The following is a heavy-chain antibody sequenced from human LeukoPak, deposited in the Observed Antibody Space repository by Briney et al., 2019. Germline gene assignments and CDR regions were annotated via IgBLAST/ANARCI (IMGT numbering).Heavy chain of an antibody. V-gene: IGHV3-21*01. Sequence: PGGSLRLSCEVSGFTFSSYHMNWVRQAPGKGLEWVSSIGSSGSYIYYADSLTGRFTISRDNAKNSLYLQMNSLRAKDTAMYYCARRATTERGHSYGLDFWGQGTLVTVSS. CDR2: IGSSGSYI. CDR1: GFTFSSYH. D-gene: IGHD5-18*01. CDR3: ARRATTERGHSYGLDF. J-gene: IGHJ4*02.